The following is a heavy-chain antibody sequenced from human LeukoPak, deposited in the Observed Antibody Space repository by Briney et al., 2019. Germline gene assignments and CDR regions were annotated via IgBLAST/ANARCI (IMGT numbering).Heavy chain of an antibody. CDR3: ARRYFDY. CDR2: IKQDGSEK. J-gene: IGHJ4*02. CDR1: GFTFNNYW. V-gene: IGHV3-7*03. Sequence: GGSLRLSYAASGFTFNNYWMSWVRQAPGKGLEWVANIKQDGSEKYYVDSVKGRFTISRDNAKNSLYLQMNSLRAEDTAVYYCARRYFDYWGQGALVTVSS.